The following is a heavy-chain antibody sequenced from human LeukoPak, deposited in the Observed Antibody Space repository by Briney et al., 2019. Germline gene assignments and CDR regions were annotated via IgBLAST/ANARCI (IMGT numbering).Heavy chain of an antibody. V-gene: IGHV3-21*01. CDR1: GFTFSSYS. CDR2: ISSSSSYI. D-gene: IGHD3-3*01. J-gene: IGHJ6*02. Sequence: PGGSLRLSCAASGFTFSSYSMNWVRQAPGKGLEWVSSISSSSSYIYYADSVKGRFTISRDNAKNSLYLQMNSLRAEDTAVYYCARERLFLESYYGVDVWGQGTTVTVSS. CDR3: ARERLFLESYYGVDV.